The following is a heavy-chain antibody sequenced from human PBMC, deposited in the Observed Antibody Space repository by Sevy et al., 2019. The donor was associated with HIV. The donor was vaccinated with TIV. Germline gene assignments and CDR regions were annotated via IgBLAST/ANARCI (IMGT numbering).Heavy chain of an antibody. D-gene: IGHD2-15*01. V-gene: IGHV3-15*01. CDR2: IKSLTEGGTI. CDR3: TLGSLYCTDGSCYSEGIDS. CDR1: GFRVTNVW. J-gene: IGHJ4*02. Sequence: GGSLRLSCVNFGFRVTNVWMSWVRQAPGKRLEWVGRIKSLTEGGTIDYAPPLKGRFTISRDESKSTVYLQMSSLKIEDTAMYYCTLGSLYCTDGSCYSEGIDSWGQGTLVTVSS.